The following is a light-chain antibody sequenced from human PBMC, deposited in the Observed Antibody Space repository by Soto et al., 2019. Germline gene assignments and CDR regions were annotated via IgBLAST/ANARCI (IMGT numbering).Light chain of an antibody. CDR1: QGISTY. Sequence: DIQMTQSPSSLSASVGDRVTITCRASQGISTYLVWYQQRQGRAPKLLICDASSLLSGVASRFSGSGSGTDFTLTISSLQDEDVATYYCQQSYRTPYTFGQGTKLETK. CDR2: DAS. CDR3: QQSYRTPYT. J-gene: IGKJ2*01. V-gene: IGKV1-39*01.